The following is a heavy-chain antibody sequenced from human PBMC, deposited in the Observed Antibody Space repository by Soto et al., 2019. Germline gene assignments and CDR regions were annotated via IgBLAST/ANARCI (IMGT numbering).Heavy chain of an antibody. CDR2: ISSSSSTI. CDR3: VRDWKRITIFGVATRAFDI. V-gene: IGHV3-48*01. J-gene: IGHJ3*02. Sequence: GGSLRLSCAASGFTFSSYSMNWVRQAPGKGLEWVSYISSSSSTIYYADSVKGRFTISRDNAKNSLYLQMNSLRAEDTAVYYCVRDWKRITIFGVATRAFDIWGQGTMVTVSS. D-gene: IGHD3-3*01. CDR1: GFTFSSYS.